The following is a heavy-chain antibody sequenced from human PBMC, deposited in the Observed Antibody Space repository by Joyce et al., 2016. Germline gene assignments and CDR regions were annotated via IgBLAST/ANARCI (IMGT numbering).Heavy chain of an antibody. CDR1: GGSINRSDHY. CDR3: ARRSRSDDAFHI. D-gene: IGHD6-19*01. Sequence: QLQLQESGPGLVKPSETLSLTCTVSGGSINRSDHYWGWVRQPPGKGLEWVGYIFYSGTTYYHPALKSRVSISVDTSKDQCALKLSSVTAADTAVYCCARRSRSDDAFHIWGQGTMVTVSS. CDR2: IFYSGTT. J-gene: IGHJ3*02. V-gene: IGHV4-39*01.